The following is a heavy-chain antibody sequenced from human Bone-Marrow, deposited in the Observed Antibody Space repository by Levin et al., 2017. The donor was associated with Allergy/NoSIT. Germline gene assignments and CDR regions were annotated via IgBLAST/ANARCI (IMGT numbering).Heavy chain of an antibody. CDR1: GFSFSNYW. V-gene: IGHV3-74*01. J-gene: IGHJ4*01. D-gene: IGHD6-13*01. CDR2: IKTDGITT. CDR3: ATGEGAAPGISNY. Sequence: PGGSLRLSCAASGFSFSNYWMHWVRQAPGKGLMWVSRIKTDGITTDYADSVKGRFTISRDNAKSTLFLQMNSLSVEDTAMYYCATGEGAAPGISNYWGHGTLVTVSS.